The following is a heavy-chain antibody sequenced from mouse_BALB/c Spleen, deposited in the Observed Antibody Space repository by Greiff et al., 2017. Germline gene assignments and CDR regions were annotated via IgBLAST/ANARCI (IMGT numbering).Heavy chain of an antibody. CDR2: ISSGSSTI. CDR1: GFTFSSFG. J-gene: IGHJ3*01. CDR3: AKWGSYDYDHPFAY. D-gene: IGHD2-4*01. Sequence: VQLKESGGGLVQPGGSRKLSCAASGFTFSSFGMHWVRQAPEKGLEWVAYISSGSSTIYYADTVKGRFTISRDTPKNTLYLQMTSLRSEDTAMYYGAKWGSYDYDHPFAYWGQGTLVTVSA. V-gene: IGHV5-17*02.